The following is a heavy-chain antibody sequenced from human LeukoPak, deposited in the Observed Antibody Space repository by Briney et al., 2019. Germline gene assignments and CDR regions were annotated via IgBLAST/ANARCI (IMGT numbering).Heavy chain of an antibody. V-gene: IGHV3-30-3*01. Sequence: GRSLRLSCAASGFTFSSYAMHWVRQAPGKGLEWVAVISYDGSNKYYADSVKGRFTISRDNSKNTLYLQMNSLRAEDTAVYYCARDPYDSSGPTFDYWGQGTLVTVSS. CDR3: ARDPYDSSGPTFDY. CDR1: GFTFSSYA. D-gene: IGHD3-22*01. J-gene: IGHJ4*02. CDR2: ISYDGSNK.